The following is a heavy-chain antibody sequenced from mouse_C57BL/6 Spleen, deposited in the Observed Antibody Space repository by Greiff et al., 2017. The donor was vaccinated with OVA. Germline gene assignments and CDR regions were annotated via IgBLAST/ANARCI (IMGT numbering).Heavy chain of an antibody. CDR2: INPNNGGT. CDR1: GYTFTDYN. V-gene: IGHV1-22*01. D-gene: IGHD1-1*01. Sequence: VQLKQSGPELVKPGASVKMSCKASGYTFTDYNMHWVKQSHGKSLEWIGYINPNNGGTSYNQKFKGKATLTVNKSSSTAYMELRSLTSEDSAVYYCAKDRGVVGYFDYWGQGTTLTVSS. CDR3: AKDRGVVGYFDY. J-gene: IGHJ2*01.